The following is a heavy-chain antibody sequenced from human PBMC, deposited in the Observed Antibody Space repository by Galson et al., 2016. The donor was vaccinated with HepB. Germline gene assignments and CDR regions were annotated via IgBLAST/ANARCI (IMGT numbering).Heavy chain of an antibody. CDR3: VREDQVTSIVGVTGDLYAFDI. CDR2: MHPGDSSI. D-gene: IGHD1-26*01. CDR1: GYSFTSYW. J-gene: IGHJ3*02. Sequence: QSGAEVKKPGESLKISCRDSGYSFTSYWIGWVRQMPGKGLEWMGVMHPGDSSIRYRPSFQGQVTISVDKSISTAYLQWSSLKASDTAIYYCVREDQVTSIVGVTGDLYAFDIWGQGTMVTVSS. V-gene: IGHV5-51*01.